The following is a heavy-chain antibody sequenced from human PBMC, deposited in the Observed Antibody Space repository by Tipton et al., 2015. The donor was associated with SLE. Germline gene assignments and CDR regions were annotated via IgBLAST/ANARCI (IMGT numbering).Heavy chain of an antibody. Sequence: TLSLTCAVSGFSISSGYYWGWIRQPPGKGLEWIGSIYQSGGTYNNPSLKSRVTISVDTSKNQFSLKLSSVTAADTAVYYCVYGDWLGLDYWGQGTLVTVSS. CDR3: VYGDWLGLDY. V-gene: IGHV4-38-2*01. D-gene: IGHD4-17*01. CDR1: GFSISSGYY. CDR2: IYQSGGT. J-gene: IGHJ4*02.